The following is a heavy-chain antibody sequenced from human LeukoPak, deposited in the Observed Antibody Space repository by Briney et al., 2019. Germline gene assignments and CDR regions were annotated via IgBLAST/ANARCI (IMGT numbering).Heavy chain of an antibody. CDR3: AKNPPRAYDSSGYYCDY. CDR2: IRYDGSNK. J-gene: IGHJ4*02. Sequence: PGGSLRLSCAASGFIFSSYGMHWVRQAPGKGLEWVAFIRYDGSNKYYADSVKGRFTISRDNSKNTLYLQMNSLRAEDTAVYYCAKNPPRAYDSSGYYCDYWGQGTLVTVSS. D-gene: IGHD3-22*01. CDR1: GFIFSSYG. V-gene: IGHV3-30*02.